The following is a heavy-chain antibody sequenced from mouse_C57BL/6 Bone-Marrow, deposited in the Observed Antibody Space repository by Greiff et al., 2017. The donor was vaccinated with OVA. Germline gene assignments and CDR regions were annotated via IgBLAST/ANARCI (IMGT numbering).Heavy chain of an antibody. CDR1: GYTFTSYW. CDR2: IYPGNSDT. CDR3: TYYSNCPFAY. Sequence: EVQLQQSGTVLARPGASVKMSCTTSGYTFTSYWMHWVKQRPGQGLEWIGAIYPGNSDTSYNQKFKGKAKLTAVTSASTAYMELSSLTNEDSAVYYCTYYSNCPFAYWGQGTLVTVSA. V-gene: IGHV1-5*01. J-gene: IGHJ3*01. D-gene: IGHD2-5*01.